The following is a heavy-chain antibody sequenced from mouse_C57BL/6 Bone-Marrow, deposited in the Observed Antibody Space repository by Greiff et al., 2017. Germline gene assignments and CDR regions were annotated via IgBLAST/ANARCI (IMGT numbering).Heavy chain of an antibody. CDR2: LYPGGGYT. CDR1: GYTFTNYW. V-gene: IGHV1-63*01. Sequence: VQLVESGAELVRPGTSVKMSCKASGYTFTNYWIGWAKQRPGHGLEWIGDLYPGGGYTNYNEQFKGKATLTADKSSSTAYMQFSSLTSEDSAIYYCARRRAYFDYWGQGTTLTVSS. J-gene: IGHJ2*01. CDR3: ARRRAYFDY.